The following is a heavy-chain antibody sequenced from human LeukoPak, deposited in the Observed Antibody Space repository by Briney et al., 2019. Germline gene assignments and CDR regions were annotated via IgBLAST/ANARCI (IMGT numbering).Heavy chain of an antibody. J-gene: IGHJ4*02. CDR2: INHSGST. CDR3: ARRRYYYDSSGYSLEDYFDY. Sequence: SETLSLTCAVYGGSFSGYYWSWIRRPPGKGLEWIGEINHSGSTNYNPSLKSRVTISVDTSKNQFSLKLGSVTAADTAVYYCARRRYYYDSSGYSLEDYFDYWGQGTLVTVSS. CDR1: GGSFSGYY. D-gene: IGHD3-22*01. V-gene: IGHV4-34*01.